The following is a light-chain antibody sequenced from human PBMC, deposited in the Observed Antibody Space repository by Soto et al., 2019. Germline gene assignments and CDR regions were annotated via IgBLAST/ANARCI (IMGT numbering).Light chain of an antibody. CDR2: DAS. V-gene: IGKV1-33*01. Sequence: DIQMTQSPSSLSAAVGDRVTITCQASQDIRRYLNWYQQKPGKAPKLLIFDASTLEIGVPSRLSGRASGTDFTLTISGLQPEDFATYYCQQYAKFALTFGGGTTVEMK. J-gene: IGKJ4*01. CDR3: QQYAKFALT. CDR1: QDIRRY.